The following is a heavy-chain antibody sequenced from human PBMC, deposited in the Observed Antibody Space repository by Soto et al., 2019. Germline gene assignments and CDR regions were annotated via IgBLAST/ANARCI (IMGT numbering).Heavy chain of an antibody. Sequence: ASVKVSCKASGYTFTSYDINWVRQATGQGLEWMGWMNPNSGNTGYAQKFQGRVTMTRNTSISTAYMELSSLRSEDTAVYYCARGWRFLEWLPPHMDVWGKGTTVTVSS. CDR2: MNPNSGNT. CDR3: ARGWRFLEWLPPHMDV. D-gene: IGHD3-3*01. CDR1: GYTFTSYD. J-gene: IGHJ6*03. V-gene: IGHV1-8*01.